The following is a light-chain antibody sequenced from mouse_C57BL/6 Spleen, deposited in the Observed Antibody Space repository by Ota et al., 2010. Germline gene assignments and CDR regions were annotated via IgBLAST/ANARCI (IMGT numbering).Light chain of an antibody. CDR3: QNDHSYPLT. Sequence: DIVMSQSPSSLAVSVGEKVTMSCKSSQSLLYSSKSKNYLAWYQQKPGQPPKLLTYGASTRESGVPDRFTGSGSGTDFTLTISSVQAEDLAVYYCQNDHSYPLTFGAGTKLELK. CDR1: QSLLYSSKSKNY. CDR2: GAS. V-gene: IGKV8-28*01. J-gene: IGKJ5*01.